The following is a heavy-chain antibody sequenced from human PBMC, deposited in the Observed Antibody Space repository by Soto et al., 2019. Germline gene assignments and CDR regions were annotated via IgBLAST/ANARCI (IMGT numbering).Heavy chain of an antibody. Sequence: EVQLVESGGGLVQPGRSLRLSCTASGFTFGDYAMSWFRQAPGKGLEWVGFIRSKAYGGTTEYAASVKGRFTISRDDSNSIGYLQMNSPKTEDTAVYYCTREEDIVVVPAAIDFDYWGQGTLVTVSS. CDR3: TREEDIVVVPAAIDFDY. CDR2: IRSKAYGGTT. J-gene: IGHJ4*02. D-gene: IGHD2-2*01. V-gene: IGHV3-49*03. CDR1: GFTFGDYA.